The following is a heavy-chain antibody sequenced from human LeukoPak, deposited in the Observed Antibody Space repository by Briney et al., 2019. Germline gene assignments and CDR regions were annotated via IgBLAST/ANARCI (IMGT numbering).Heavy chain of an antibody. CDR3: ARGPSTGFQSYYFDY. J-gene: IGHJ4*02. CDR1: GGSISSYY. D-gene: IGHD4-17*01. CDR2: IYYSGST. Sequence: PSETLSLTCTVSGGSISSYYWSWIRQPPGKGLEWIGYIYYSGSTNYNPSLKSRVTISVDTSKNQFSLKLSSVTAADTAVYYCARGPSTGFQSYYFDYWGQGTLVTVSS. V-gene: IGHV4-59*01.